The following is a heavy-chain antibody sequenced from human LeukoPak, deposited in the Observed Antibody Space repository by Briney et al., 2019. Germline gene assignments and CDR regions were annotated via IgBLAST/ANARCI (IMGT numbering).Heavy chain of an antibody. CDR2: ISYDGSNK. Sequence: GGSLRLSCAASGFTFSSYGMHWVRQAPGKGLXXXAVISYDGSNKYYADSVKGRFTISRDNSKNTLYLQMNSLRAEDTAVYYCATNGPGKSRYFDYWGQGTLVTVSS. D-gene: IGHD2-8*01. V-gene: IGHV3-30*03. CDR1: GFTFSSYG. CDR3: ATNGPGKSRYFDY. J-gene: IGHJ4*02.